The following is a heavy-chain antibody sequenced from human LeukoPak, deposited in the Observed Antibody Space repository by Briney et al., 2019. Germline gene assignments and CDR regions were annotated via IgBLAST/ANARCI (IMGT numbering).Heavy chain of an antibody. CDR1: GFTFSSYA. D-gene: IGHD6-19*01. CDR2: INSDGSEK. J-gene: IGHJ4*02. Sequence: GGSLRLTCAASGFTFSSYAMHWVRQSPGRGLEWVAHINSDGSEKNYVDSVKGRFTISRDNARNSQFLHMNSLRAEDTAVYYCASGGGWVFFNWGRGTLVTVSS. V-gene: IGHV3-7*01. CDR3: ASGGGWVFFN.